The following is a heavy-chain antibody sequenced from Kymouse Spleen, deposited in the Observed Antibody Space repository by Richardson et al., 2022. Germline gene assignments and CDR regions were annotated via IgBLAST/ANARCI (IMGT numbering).Heavy chain of an antibody. D-gene: IGHD1-26*01. Sequence: QVQLQESGPGLVKPSETLSLTCTVSGGSISSYYWSWIRQPPGKGLEWIGYIYYSGSTNYNPSLKSRVTISVDTSKNQFSLKLSSVTAADTAVYYCARGGGSYYWFDPWGQGTLVTVSS. CDR3: ARGGGSYYWFDP. V-gene: IGHV4-59*01. CDR2: IYYSGST. J-gene: IGHJ5*02. CDR1: GGSISSYY.